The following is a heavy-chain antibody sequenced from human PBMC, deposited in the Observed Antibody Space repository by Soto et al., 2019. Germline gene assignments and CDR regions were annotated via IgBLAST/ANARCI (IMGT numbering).Heavy chain of an antibody. CDR2: TYYRSKWYN. Sequence: KQSQTLSLTCAISGDSVSSNSAAWNWIRQSPSRGLEWLGRTYYRSKWYNDYAVSVKSRITINPDTSKNQFSLQLNSVTPEDTAVYYCARGPIPYSSGWYVGQLNWFDPWGQGTLVTVSS. V-gene: IGHV6-1*01. J-gene: IGHJ5*02. CDR3: ARGPIPYSSGWYVGQLNWFDP. CDR1: GDSVSSNSAA. D-gene: IGHD6-19*01.